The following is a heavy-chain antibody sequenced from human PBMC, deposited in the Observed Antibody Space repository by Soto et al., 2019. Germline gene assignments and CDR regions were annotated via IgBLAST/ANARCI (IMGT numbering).Heavy chain of an antibody. J-gene: IGHJ3*02. CDR3: ARDPYSGSVDAFNI. D-gene: IGHD1-26*01. V-gene: IGHV1-18*04. CDR1: GVTFTSYG. CDR2: ISAYNGNT. Sequence: SAKSPGRASGVTFTSYGSRWLQQAPGEGLEWMGWISAYNGNTTYAEKRQGRVTMTTDTSTSTAYRELRSLRSDDTGVYYCARDPYSGSVDAFNIWG.